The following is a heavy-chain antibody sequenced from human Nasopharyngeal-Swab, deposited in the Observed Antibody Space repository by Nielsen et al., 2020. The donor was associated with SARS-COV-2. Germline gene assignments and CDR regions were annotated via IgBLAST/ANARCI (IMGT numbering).Heavy chain of an antibody. V-gene: IGHV5-10-1*01. D-gene: IGHD6-13*01. CDR3: ARRFHSSSWYTDYDY. J-gene: IGHJ4*02. Sequence: VRQMPGKGLEWMGMIDPSDSYTNYSPSFQGHVTISADKSISTAYLQWSSLKASDTAMYYCARRFHSSSWYTDYDYWGQGTLVTVSS. CDR2: IDPSDSYT.